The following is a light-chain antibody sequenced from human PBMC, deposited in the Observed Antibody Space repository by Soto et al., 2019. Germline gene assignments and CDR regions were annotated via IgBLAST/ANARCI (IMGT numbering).Light chain of an antibody. CDR2: RAS. CDR1: QSLSDN. J-gene: IGKJ1*01. CDR3: QQYSKWPPWT. V-gene: IGKV3-15*01. Sequence: EIVMTQSPATLAGSPGETVTLSCRASQSLSDNLAWYQQKPGQAPRLLIFRASTRATGVPARFSGRASGTEFTLTISGLQSEDFAVYCCQQYSKWPPWTFGPGTKVEIK.